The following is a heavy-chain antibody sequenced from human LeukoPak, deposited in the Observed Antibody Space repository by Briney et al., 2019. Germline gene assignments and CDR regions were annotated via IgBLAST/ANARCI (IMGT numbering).Heavy chain of an antibody. CDR1: GFTFSSYE. Sequence: PGGSLRLSCAASGFTFSSYEMNWVRQAPGKGLEWVSSISSSNSYIYYADSVKGRFTISRDNAKNSLYLQMNSLRAEDTAVYYCARVQVYGGNREDYWGQGILVTVSS. V-gene: IGHV3-21*01. J-gene: IGHJ4*02. CDR2: ISSSNSYI. D-gene: IGHD4-23*01. CDR3: ARVQVYGGNREDY.